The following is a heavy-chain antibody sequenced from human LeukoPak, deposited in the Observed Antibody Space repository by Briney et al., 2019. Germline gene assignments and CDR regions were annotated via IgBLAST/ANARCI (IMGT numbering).Heavy chain of an antibody. Sequence: SVKVSCKASGFTFTSSAMQWVRQARGQRLEWIGWIVVGSGNTNYAQKFQGRVTITADESTSTAYMELSSLRSEDTAVYYCAREGYGDKSGYWGQGTLVTVSS. D-gene: IGHD4-17*01. V-gene: IGHV1-58*02. CDR3: AREGYGDKSGY. CDR1: GFTFTSSA. J-gene: IGHJ4*02. CDR2: IVVGSGNT.